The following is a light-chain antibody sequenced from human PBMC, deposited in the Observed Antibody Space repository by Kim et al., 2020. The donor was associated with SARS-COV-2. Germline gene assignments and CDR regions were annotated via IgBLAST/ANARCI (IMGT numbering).Light chain of an antibody. Sequence: THSCTGTSSDVVGYSFVSWYQQLPGKAPKLMIYDVSKRPSGVPDRFSGSKSGNAASLTIYGLQAEDEADYYCCSYAGSYAWVFGGGTQLTVL. CDR1: SSDVVGYSF. CDR2: DVS. J-gene: IGLJ3*02. V-gene: IGLV2-11*01. CDR3: CSYAGSYAWV.